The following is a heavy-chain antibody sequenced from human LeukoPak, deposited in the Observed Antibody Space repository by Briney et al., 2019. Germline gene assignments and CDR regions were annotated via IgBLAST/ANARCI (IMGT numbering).Heavy chain of an antibody. Sequence: SGTLSLTCSVSGGAIKSHYWSWIRQPPGKRLEWIGYIFNTGNTNYNPSLASRVTMSVDTSRAQFFLRLSPVTAADTAIYYCASRPADTTWYGVFDYWSQGTLVTVSS. CDR3: ASRPADTTWYGVFDY. CDR1: GGAIKSHY. D-gene: IGHD3-10*01. CDR2: IFNTGNT. J-gene: IGHJ4*02. V-gene: IGHV4-59*11.